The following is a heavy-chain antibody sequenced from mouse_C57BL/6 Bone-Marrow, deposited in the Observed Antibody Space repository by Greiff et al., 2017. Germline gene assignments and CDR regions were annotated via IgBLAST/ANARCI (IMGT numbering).Heavy chain of an antibody. CDR2: FYPGSGSI. Sequence: QVQLQQSGAELVKPGASVKLSCKASGYTFTEYTIHWVKQRSGQGLEWIGWFYPGSGSIKYNEKFKDKATLTADKSSSTVYMELGRLTSEDSAVYFCARHKTSLYYYGSSYRYFDYWGQGTTLTVSS. J-gene: IGHJ2*01. CDR3: ARHKTSLYYYGSSYRYFDY. CDR1: GYTFTEYT. V-gene: IGHV1-62-2*01. D-gene: IGHD1-1*01.